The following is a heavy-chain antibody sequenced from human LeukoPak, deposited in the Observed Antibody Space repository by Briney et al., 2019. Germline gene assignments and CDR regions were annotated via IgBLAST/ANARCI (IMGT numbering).Heavy chain of an antibody. J-gene: IGHJ6*03. CDR1: GGSFSNYY. CDR3: ARRWNYGRNCYIDV. V-gene: IGHV4-34*01. D-gene: IGHD1-7*01. CDR2: INDSGRI. Sequence: SETLSLTCAVYGGSFSNYYWSWIRQPPGKGLEWIGEINDSGRINYSPSLMSRVTVSVDTSKSQFSLRLTSVTATDTAVYYCARRWNYGRNCYIDVWGKGATVSVSS.